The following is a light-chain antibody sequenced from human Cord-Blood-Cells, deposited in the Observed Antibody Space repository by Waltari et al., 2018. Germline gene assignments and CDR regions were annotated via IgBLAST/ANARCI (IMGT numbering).Light chain of an antibody. Sequence: SYVLTQPPSGSVAPGKPARITRVGTNIGSKRLPWYQQKPGQAPVVVIYYDSDRPSGIPERFSGSNSGNTATLTISRVEAGDEADYYCQVWDSSSDHVVFGGGTKLTVL. J-gene: IGLJ2*01. CDR2: YDS. V-gene: IGLV3-21*04. CDR1: NIGSKR. CDR3: QVWDSSSDHVV.